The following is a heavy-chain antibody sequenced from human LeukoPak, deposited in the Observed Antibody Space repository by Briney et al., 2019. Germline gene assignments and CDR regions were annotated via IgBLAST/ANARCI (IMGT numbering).Heavy chain of an antibody. CDR3: ARDGYYGSGSQTYYYYYYGMDV. CDR2: IWYDGSNK. V-gene: IGHV3-33*01. J-gene: IGHJ6*04. Sequence: GGTLRLSCAASGLTFSSYGMHWVRQAPSKGLEWVAVIWYDGSNKYYADSVKGRFTISRDNSKNTLYLQMNSLRAEDTAVYYCARDGYYGSGSQTYYYYYYGMDVWGKGTTVTVSS. CDR1: GLTFSSYG. D-gene: IGHD3-10*01.